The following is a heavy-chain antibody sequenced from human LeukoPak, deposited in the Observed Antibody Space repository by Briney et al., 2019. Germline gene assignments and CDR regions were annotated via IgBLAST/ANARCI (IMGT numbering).Heavy chain of an antibody. CDR2: ISGYNGNT. Sequence: GASVKVSCKASGYTFSSYGISWVRQAPGQGLEWMGWISGYNGNTNYAQKLQGRVTMTTDTSTSTAYMELRSLRSDDTAVYYCARDGTMVREGAYYYYGMDVWGQGTTVTVSS. D-gene: IGHD3-10*01. J-gene: IGHJ6*02. CDR3: ARDGTMVREGAYYYYGMDV. CDR1: GYTFSSYG. V-gene: IGHV1-18*01.